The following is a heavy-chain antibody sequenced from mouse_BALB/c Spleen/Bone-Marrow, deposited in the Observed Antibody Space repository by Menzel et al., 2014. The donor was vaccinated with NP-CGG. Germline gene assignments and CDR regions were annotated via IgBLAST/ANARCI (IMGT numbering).Heavy chain of an antibody. V-gene: IGHV14-3*02. D-gene: IGHD2-1*01. CDR2: IDPANGNT. Sequence: EVKLVESGAELVKPGASVKLSCTASGFNIKDTYMHWVKQRPEQGPEWIGRIDPANGNTKYDPKFQGKATITADTSSNTAYLQLSSLTSEDTAVYYCARNGNYGAWFAYWGQGTLVTVSA. CDR3: ARNGNYGAWFAY. CDR1: GFNIKDTY. J-gene: IGHJ3*01.